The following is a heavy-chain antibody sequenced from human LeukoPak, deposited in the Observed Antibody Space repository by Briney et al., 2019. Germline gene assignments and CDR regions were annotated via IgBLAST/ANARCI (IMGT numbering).Heavy chain of an antibody. Sequence: GESLKISCKGSGYSFTSYWIGWVRQMPGKGLEWMGIIYPGDSDTRYSPSFQGQVTISADKSISTAYLQWSSLKASDTAMYYCARERYCSSTSCYGMDVWGQGTTVTVSS. CDR1: GYSFTSYW. V-gene: IGHV5-51*01. CDR3: ARERYCSSTSCYGMDV. D-gene: IGHD2-2*01. CDR2: IYPGDSDT. J-gene: IGHJ6*02.